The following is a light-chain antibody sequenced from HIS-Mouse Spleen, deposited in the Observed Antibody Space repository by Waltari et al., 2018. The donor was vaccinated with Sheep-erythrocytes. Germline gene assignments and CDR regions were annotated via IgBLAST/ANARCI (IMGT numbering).Light chain of an antibody. V-gene: IGLV1-44*01. CDR2: SNN. J-gene: IGLJ3*02. Sequence: QSVLTQPPSASGTPGQRVTISCSGSSSNIGSNTVNWYQQLPGTAPKLLIYSNNLRPSGFPDRVSGSKSGTAASLAISGLQSEDEADYYCAAWDDSLNGPVFGGGTKLTVL. CDR3: AAWDDSLNGPV. CDR1: SSNIGSNT.